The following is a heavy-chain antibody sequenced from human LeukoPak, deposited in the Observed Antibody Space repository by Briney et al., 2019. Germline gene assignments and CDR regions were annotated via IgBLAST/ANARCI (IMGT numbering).Heavy chain of an antibody. D-gene: IGHD1-26*01. CDR1: GFTFSDYY. CDR2: ISSSGSTI. J-gene: IGHJ6*02. Sequence: GGSLRLSCAASGFTFSDYYTSWIRQAPGKGLEWVSYISSSGSTIYYADSVKGRFTISRDNAKNSLYLQMNSLRAEDTAVYYCASGPIVGATILGYYYYYGMDVWGQGTTVTVSS. V-gene: IGHV3-11*01. CDR3: ASGPIVGATILGYYYYYGMDV.